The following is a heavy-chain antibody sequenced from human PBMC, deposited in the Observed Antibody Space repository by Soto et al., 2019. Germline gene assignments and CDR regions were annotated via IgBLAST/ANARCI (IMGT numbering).Heavy chain of an antibody. CDR2: IYYSRTT. D-gene: IGHD6-6*01. J-gene: IGHJ4*02. CDR1: GGSINSSYY. Sequence: SETLSLTCIVSGGSINSSYYWGWIRQPPGKAPEWIGSIYYSRTTYNNPSLKSRVTISVDSSRNQFSLIMTSVTAPDTAVYYCSRFAARPPFEYWGQGLLVTVSS. CDR3: SRFAARPPFEY. V-gene: IGHV4-39*01.